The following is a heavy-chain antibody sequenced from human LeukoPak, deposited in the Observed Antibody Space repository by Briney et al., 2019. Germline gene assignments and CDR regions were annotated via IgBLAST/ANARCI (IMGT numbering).Heavy chain of an antibody. J-gene: IGHJ4*02. Sequence: GRSLRLSCAASGFTFSSYGMHWVRQAPGKGLEWVAVISYDGSNKYYADSVKGRFTISRDNFKNTLYLQMNSLRAEDTAVYYCAKDRAGYYDRYAQFDYWGQGTLVTVSS. CDR3: AKDRAGYYDRYAQFDY. D-gene: IGHD3-3*01. V-gene: IGHV3-30*18. CDR1: GFTFSSYG. CDR2: ISYDGSNK.